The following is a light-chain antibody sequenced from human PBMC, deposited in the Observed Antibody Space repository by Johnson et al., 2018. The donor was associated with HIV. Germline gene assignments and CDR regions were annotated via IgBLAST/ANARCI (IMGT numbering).Light chain of an antibody. CDR3: GTWDSSLSAYV. CDR1: SSNVGSSF. Sequence: QSVLTQPPSVSAAPGQKVTISCSGSSSNVGSSFVSWYRQVPGTAPKLLIYDNNKRPSGIPGRFSGSKSGTSATLGITGLQTGDEADYYCGTWDSSLSAYVFGTGTKVTVL. V-gene: IGLV1-51*01. CDR2: DNN. J-gene: IGLJ1*01.